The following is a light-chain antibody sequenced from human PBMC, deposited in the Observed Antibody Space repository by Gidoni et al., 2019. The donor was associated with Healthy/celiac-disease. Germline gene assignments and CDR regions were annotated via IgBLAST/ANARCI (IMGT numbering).Light chain of an antibody. Sequence: EIVMTQSPATLSVSPGERATLPCRASPSVSSNLAWYQQKPGQAPRLLIYVASTRATGIPARFSGSGSGTEFTLTISSLQSEDFAVYYCQQYNNWPPITFGQGTRLEIK. CDR1: PSVSSN. J-gene: IGKJ5*01. V-gene: IGKV3-15*01. CDR3: QQYNNWPPIT. CDR2: VAS.